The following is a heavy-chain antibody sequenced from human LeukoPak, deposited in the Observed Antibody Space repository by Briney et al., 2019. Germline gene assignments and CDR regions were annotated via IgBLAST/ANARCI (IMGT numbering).Heavy chain of an antibody. V-gene: IGHV1-2*02. CDR1: GYTFTGYY. CDR3: ARSYYYGSGSIYYYYMDV. D-gene: IGHD3-10*01. Sequence: ASVKVSCKASGYTFTGYYMHWVRQAPGQGLEWMGWINPNSGGTNYAQTFQGRVTMTRDTSISTAYMELNRLRSDDTAVYYCARSYYYGSGSIYYYYMDVWGKGTTVTVSS. CDR2: INPNSGGT. J-gene: IGHJ6*03.